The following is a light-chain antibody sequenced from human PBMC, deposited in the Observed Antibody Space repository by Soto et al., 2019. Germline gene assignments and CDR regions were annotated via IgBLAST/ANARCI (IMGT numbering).Light chain of an antibody. V-gene: IGKV3-15*01. CDR2: AAS. Sequence: IVRTQSPATLSVSPGERATLSCRASQSIASNLAWYQQKPGQAPRPLIYAASTRATGIAARYSGSGSGTKTTLIITSLQSEDFAVDDCQQYNNGTPGTFGQGTKVDIK. CDR3: QQYNNGTPGT. J-gene: IGKJ1*01. CDR1: QSIASN.